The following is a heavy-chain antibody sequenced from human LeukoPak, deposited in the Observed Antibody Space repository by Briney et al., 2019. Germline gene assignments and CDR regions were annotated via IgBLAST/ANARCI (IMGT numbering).Heavy chain of an antibody. V-gene: IGHV3-23*01. D-gene: IGHD3-10*01. CDR1: GFTFSSHT. CDR3: AKGSYYYGSGSFDFDY. Sequence: TGGSLRLSCAASGFTFSSHTMSWVRQAPGKGLEWVSTISGSGGSACYADSVKGRFTISRDNFKNTLYLQMNSLRAEDTAVYYCAKGSYYYGSGSFDFDYWGQGTLVTVSS. J-gene: IGHJ4*02. CDR2: ISGSGGSA.